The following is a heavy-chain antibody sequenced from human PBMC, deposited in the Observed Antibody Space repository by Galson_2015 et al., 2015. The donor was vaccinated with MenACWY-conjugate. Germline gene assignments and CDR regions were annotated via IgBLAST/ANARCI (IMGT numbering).Heavy chain of an antibody. Sequence: SLRLSCAVSGFTFSSYGMHWVRQAPGKGLEWVAVISYDGNNKYYTDSVKGRFTISRDNSKHTLFLHMNSLRVEDTAVYFCAKDRSSTWYYFDDWGQGTLVTVSS. CDR3: AKDRSSTWYYFDD. V-gene: IGHV3-30*18. CDR2: ISYDGNNK. D-gene: IGHD6-13*01. CDR1: GFTFSSYG. J-gene: IGHJ4*02.